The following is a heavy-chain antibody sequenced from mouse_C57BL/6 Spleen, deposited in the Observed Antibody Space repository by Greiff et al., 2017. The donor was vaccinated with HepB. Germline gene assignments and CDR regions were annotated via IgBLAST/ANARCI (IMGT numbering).Heavy chain of an antibody. CDR1: GFTFSDYG. CDR3: ARPRNYDYAMDY. Sequence: EVKVVESGGGLVKPGGSLKLSCAASGFTFSDYGMHWVRQAPEKGLEWVAYISSGSSTIYYADTVKGRFTISRDNAKNTLFLQMTSLRSEDTAMYYCARPRNYDYAMDYWGQGTSVTVSS. J-gene: IGHJ4*01. V-gene: IGHV5-17*01. D-gene: IGHD2-1*01. CDR2: ISSGSSTI.